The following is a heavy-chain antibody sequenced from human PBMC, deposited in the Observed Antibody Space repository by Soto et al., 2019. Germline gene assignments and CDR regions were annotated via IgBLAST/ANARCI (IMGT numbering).Heavy chain of an antibody. CDR3: ARDFLVGASPGGAFDI. J-gene: IGHJ3*02. D-gene: IGHD1-26*01. Sequence: GGSLRLSCAASGFTFSSYEMNWVRQAPGKGLEWVSYISSSGSTIYYADSVKGRFTISRDNAKNSLYLQMNSLRAEDTAVDYCARDFLVGASPGGAFDIWGQGTMVTVSS. CDR1: GFTFSSYE. CDR2: ISSSGSTI. V-gene: IGHV3-48*03.